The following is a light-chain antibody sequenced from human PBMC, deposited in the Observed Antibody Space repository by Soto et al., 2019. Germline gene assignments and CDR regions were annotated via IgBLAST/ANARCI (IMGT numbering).Light chain of an antibody. J-gene: IGLJ2*01. CDR2: LDSDGSH. V-gene: IGLV4-69*01. Sequence: QPVLTQSPSASASLGASVKLTYTLSSGHSSYAIAWHQQQPEKGPRYLMKLDSDGSHTKGDAIPDRFSGSSSGAERYLTISSLQSEDEADYYCQTWGTDIHVVFGGGTKLTVL. CDR1: SGHSSYA. CDR3: QTWGTDIHVV.